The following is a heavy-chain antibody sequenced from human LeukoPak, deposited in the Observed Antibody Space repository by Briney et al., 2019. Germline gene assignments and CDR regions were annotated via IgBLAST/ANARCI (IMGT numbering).Heavy chain of an antibody. CDR3: ARRYCSSTSCTLDY. D-gene: IGHD2-2*01. CDR2: ISSGGSTT. CDR1: GFTLSTYD. Sequence: SGGSLRLSCAASGFTLSTYDMNWVRQAPGRGLEWVSYISSGGSTTYYADSVKDRLTISRDNAKNSLYLQMNNLRGDDTAVYYCARRYCSSTSCTLDYWGQGTQVTVSS. J-gene: IGHJ4*02. V-gene: IGHV3-48*03.